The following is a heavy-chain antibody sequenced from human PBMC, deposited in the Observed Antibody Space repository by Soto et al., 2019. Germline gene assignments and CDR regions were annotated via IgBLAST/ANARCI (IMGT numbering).Heavy chain of an antibody. J-gene: IGHJ4*02. CDR3: ARDPREAGYYDY. CDR1: GFTFSSYA. Sequence: PGGSLRLSCAAPGFTFSSYAMSWVRQAPGKGLEWVANIKQDGSEKYYVDSVEGRFTISRDNAKNSLYLQMNSLRAEDTAVYYCARDPREAGYYDYWGQGTLVTVSS. D-gene: IGHD3-9*01. CDR2: IKQDGSEK. V-gene: IGHV3-7*01.